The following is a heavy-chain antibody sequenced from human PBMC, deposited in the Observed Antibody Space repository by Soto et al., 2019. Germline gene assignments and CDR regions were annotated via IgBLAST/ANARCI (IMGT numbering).Heavy chain of an antibody. V-gene: IGHV3-21*01. Sequence: GGSLRLSCAASGFTFSSYSMNWVRQAPGKGLEWVSSISSSSSYIYYADSVKGRFTISRDNAKNSLYLQMNSLRAEDTAVYYCARDQTLAVVVDDAFDIWGQGTMVTVSS. CDR3: ARDQTLAVVVDDAFDI. CDR2: ISSSSSYI. CDR1: GFTFSSYS. J-gene: IGHJ3*02. D-gene: IGHD3-22*01.